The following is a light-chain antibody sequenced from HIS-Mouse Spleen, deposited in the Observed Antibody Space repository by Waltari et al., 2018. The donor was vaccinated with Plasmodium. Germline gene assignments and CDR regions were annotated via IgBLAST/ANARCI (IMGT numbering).Light chain of an antibody. J-gene: IGLJ3*02. CDR3: YSTDSSGNHRV. V-gene: IGLV3-10*01. CDR1: ALPKKY. CDR2: EDS. Sequence: SYELTQPPSVSVSPGQTARITCSGDALPKKYAYSYQQKSGPAPVLVSYEDSKRPSGIPERFSGSSSGTMATWTISGAQVEDEADYYCYSTDSSGNHRVFGGGTKLTVL.